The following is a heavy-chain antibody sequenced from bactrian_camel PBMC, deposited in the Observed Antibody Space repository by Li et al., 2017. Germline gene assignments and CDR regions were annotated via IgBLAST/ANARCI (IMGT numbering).Heavy chain of an antibody. J-gene: IGHJ4*01. CDR1: GFTFSSYW. V-gene: IGHV3S1*01. D-gene: IGHD2*01. CDR2: HISGGRT. Sequence: HVQLVESGGGLVHAGGSLRLSCAASGFTFSSYWMYWVRQAPGKEREGVAHISGGRTDYADSVKGRFTISQDNAKNTLYLQMNSLKPDDTAMYYCAARPYYCTTPFRYEYDYWGQGTQVTVS. CDR3: AARPYYCTTPFRYEYDY.